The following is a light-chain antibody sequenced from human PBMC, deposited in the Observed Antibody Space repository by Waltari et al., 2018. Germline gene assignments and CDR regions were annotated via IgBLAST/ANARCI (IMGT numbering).Light chain of an antibody. CDR1: SGHSSNI. CDR2: VNSDGSH. CDR3: QTGGHGTWV. Sequence: SVKLTCTLSSGHSSNIIAWLQQQPEKGPRYLMKVNSDGSHSRGDEIPDRFSGSSSGAERHLTIYSLQAEDEADYYCQTGGHGTWVFGGGTKLTVL. J-gene: IGLJ3*02. V-gene: IGLV4-69*01.